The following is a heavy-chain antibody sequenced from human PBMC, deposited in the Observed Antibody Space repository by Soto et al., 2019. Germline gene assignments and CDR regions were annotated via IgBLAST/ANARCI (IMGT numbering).Heavy chain of an antibody. CDR1: GFTFSSYA. V-gene: IGHV3-23*01. D-gene: IGHD1-26*01. J-gene: IGHJ5*01. CDR3: AKGLGSGSYAASDS. Sequence: EVQLLESGGGLVQPGGSLRLSCAASGFTFSSYALSWVRQAPGKGLEWVSAITGSGGSTYYADSVKGRFTVSRDNSKNTLPLQMSSLRAEDTAVYYCAKGLGSGSYAASDSWGQGTLVTVSS. CDR2: ITGSGGST.